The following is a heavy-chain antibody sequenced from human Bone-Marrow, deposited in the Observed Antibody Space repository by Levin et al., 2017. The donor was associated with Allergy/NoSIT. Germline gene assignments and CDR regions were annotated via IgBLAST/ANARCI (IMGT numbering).Heavy chain of an antibody. D-gene: IGHD3-10*01. Sequence: TSETLSLTCTVSGGSISSYYWSWIRQPPGKGLEWIGYIYYSGSTNYNPSLKSRVTISVDTSKNQFSLKLSSVTAADTAVYYCARGFVGQNDYWGQGTLVTVSS. CDR3: ARGFVGQNDY. CDR2: IYYSGST. J-gene: IGHJ4*02. V-gene: IGHV4-59*01. CDR1: GGSISSYY.